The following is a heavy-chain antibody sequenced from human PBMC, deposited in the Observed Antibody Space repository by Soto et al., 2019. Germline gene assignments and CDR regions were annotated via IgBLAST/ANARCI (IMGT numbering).Heavy chain of an antibody. CDR1: GFTFTSSA. J-gene: IGHJ6*02. D-gene: IGHD1-1*01. CDR3: AAGKNWNDGMDV. CDR2: IVVGSGNT. Sequence: ASVKVSCKASGFTFTSSAVQWVRQGRGQRLEWMGWIVVGSGNTNYAQKFQERVTITRDMSTSTAYMELSSLTSEDTAVYYCAAGKNWNDGMDVWGQGTTVTVSS. V-gene: IGHV1-58*01.